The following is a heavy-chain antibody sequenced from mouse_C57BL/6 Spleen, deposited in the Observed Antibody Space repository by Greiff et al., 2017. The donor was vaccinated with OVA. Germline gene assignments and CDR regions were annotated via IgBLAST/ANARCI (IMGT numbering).Heavy chain of an antibody. CDR2: INPNNGGT. CDR3: ARQPYLRFAY. CDR1: GYTFTDYY. J-gene: IGHJ3*01. Sequence: EVKLQQSGPELVKPGASVKISCKASGYTFTDYYMNWVKQSHGKSLEWIGDINPNNGGTSYNQKFKGKATLTVDKSSSTAYMELRSLTSEDSAVYYCARQPYLRFAYWGQGTLVTVSA. D-gene: IGHD2-10*01. V-gene: IGHV1-26*01.